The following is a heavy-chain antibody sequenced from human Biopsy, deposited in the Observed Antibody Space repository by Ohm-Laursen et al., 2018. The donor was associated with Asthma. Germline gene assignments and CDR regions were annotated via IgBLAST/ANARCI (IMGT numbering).Heavy chain of an antibody. CDR2: LYWDDDK. Sequence: TQTLTLTCTFSGFSLSTSGGGVGWIRQPPGKALEWLGNLYWDDDKRYSPSLQSRLTITRDTPKDQVVLTMTNMGPVDTGTYYCVHTLVGLKAFDFWGQGTLVTVSS. V-gene: IGHV2-5*02. J-gene: IGHJ4*02. CDR3: VHTLVGLKAFDF. CDR1: GFSLSTSGGG. D-gene: IGHD1-26*01.